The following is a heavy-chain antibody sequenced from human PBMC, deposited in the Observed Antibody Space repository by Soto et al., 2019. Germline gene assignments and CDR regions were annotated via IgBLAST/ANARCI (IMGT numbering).Heavy chain of an antibody. CDR2: ISYDGSNK. V-gene: IGHV3-30*18. J-gene: IGHJ4*03. D-gene: IGHD3-10*01. CDR3: AERGSGSYFDY. CDR1: GFTFSSYG. Sequence: GGSLRLSCAASGFTFSSYGMHWVRQAPGKGLEWVAVISYDGSNKYYADSVKGRFTISRDNSKNTLYLQMNSLRAEDTDVYYCAERGSGSYFDYLSQGTLVTVSS.